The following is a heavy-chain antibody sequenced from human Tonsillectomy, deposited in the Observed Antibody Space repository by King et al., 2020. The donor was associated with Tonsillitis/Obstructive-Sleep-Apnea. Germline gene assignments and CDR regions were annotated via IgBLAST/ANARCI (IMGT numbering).Heavy chain of an antibody. CDR3: ARDPMDV. CDR1: GFIFRSYS. Sequence: VQLVESGGGVVQPGRSLRPSCAASGFIFRSYSVHWVRQAPGKGLEWVAVIWYDGSNKYYADAVKGRFTISRDNSKSTLYLQMNSLRAEDTAVYYCARDPMDVWGKGTTVTVSS. V-gene: IGHV3-33*01. CDR2: IWYDGSNK. J-gene: IGHJ6*04.